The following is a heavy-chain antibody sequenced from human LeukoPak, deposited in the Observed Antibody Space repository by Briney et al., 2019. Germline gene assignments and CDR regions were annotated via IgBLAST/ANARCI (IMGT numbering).Heavy chain of an antibody. V-gene: IGHV4-4*07. CDR3: ARESYDILTGLGGQAFDI. Sequence: SETLSLTRTVSVGSISRYYRRWIRQPAGKGLEWIGRIYTGGSTNYNPSLKSRGTISVDTSKNQFYLKLSSVTAADTDVYYCARESYDILTGLGGQAFDIWGQGTRVTVSS. D-gene: IGHD3-9*01. CDR1: VGSISRYY. J-gene: IGHJ3*02. CDR2: IYTGGST.